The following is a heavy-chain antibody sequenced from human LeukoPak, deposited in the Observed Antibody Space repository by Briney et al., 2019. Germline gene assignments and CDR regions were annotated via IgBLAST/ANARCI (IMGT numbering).Heavy chain of an antibody. Sequence: GGSLRLSCAASGFTFSNYAMSWVRQAPGKGLEWVSGFSNGGNTYDADSVRGRFTISRDNSKNTLYLQMNSLRAEDTAVYFCASHTSSWYFGGRFDYWGQGTLVTVTS. CDR1: GFTFSNYA. D-gene: IGHD6-13*01. J-gene: IGHJ4*02. CDR3: ASHTSSWYFGGRFDY. V-gene: IGHV3-23*01. CDR2: FSNGGNT.